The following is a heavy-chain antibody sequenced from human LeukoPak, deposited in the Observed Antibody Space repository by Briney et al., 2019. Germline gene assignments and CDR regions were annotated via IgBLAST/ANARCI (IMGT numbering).Heavy chain of an antibody. J-gene: IGHJ3*02. D-gene: IGHD4-17*01. Sequence: SETLSLTCTVSGGSISSYYWSWIRQPPGKGLEWIGYIYYSGSTNYNPSLKSRVTISVDTSKNQFSLKLSSVTAADTAVYYCARVPPPYGDYDDAFDIWGQGTMVTVSS. V-gene: IGHV4-59*12. CDR1: GGSISSYY. CDR2: IYYSGST. CDR3: ARVPPPYGDYDDAFDI.